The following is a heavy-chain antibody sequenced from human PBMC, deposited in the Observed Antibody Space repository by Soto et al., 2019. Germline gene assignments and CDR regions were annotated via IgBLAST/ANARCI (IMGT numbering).Heavy chain of an antibody. V-gene: IGHV1-69*13. D-gene: IGHD5-12*01. CDR2: IIPIFGTA. CDR1: GGTFSSYA. J-gene: IGHJ6*02. CDR3: ARPPEGRLRDYYYYGMDV. Sequence: SVKVSCKASGGTFSSYAISWVRQAPGQGLEWMGGIIPIFGTANYAQKFQGRVTITADESTSTAYMELSSLRSEDTAVYYCARPPEGRLRDYYYYGMDVWGQGTTVTVSS.